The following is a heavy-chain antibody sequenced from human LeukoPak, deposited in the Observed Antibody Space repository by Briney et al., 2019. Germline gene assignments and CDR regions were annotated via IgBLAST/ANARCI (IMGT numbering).Heavy chain of an antibody. Sequence: PSETLSLTCAVYGGSFSGYYWSWIRQPPGKGLEWIGEINHSGSTNYNPSLKSRVTISVDTSKNQFSLKLSSVTAADTAVYYCARELYSSGYHDAFDIWGQGTMVTVSS. D-gene: IGHD3-22*01. V-gene: IGHV4-34*01. CDR1: GGSFSGYY. CDR3: ARELYSSGYHDAFDI. CDR2: INHSGST. J-gene: IGHJ3*02.